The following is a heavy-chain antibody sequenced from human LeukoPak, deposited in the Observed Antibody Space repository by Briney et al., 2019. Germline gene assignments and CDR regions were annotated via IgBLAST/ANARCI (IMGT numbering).Heavy chain of an antibody. CDR1: GGSISSYS. CDR2: IYYSGST. Sequence: KPSETLSLTCTVSGGSISSYSWGWVRHPPRKGLGWIGYIYYSGSTNYNPSLKSRVTISVDTSKNQFSLKLSSVTTADTAVYYCARRSGDDAFDIWGQGTMVTVSS. J-gene: IGHJ3*02. V-gene: IGHV4-59*01. CDR3: ARRSGDDAFDI. D-gene: IGHD7-27*01.